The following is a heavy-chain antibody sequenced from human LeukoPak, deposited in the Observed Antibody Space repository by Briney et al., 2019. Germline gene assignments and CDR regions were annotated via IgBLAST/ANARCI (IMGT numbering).Heavy chain of an antibody. J-gene: IGHJ4*02. CDR1: GFTFSSYA. V-gene: IGHV3-23*01. Sequence: TGGSLRLSCAASGFTFSSYAMSWVRQAPGKGLEWVSAISGSGGNTYYADSVKGRFTISRDNSKNTLYLQMNSLRAEDTAVYYCAKDGGDAGIAVAGYYFDYWGQGTLVTVSS. D-gene: IGHD6-19*01. CDR3: AKDGGDAGIAVAGYYFDY. CDR2: ISGSGGNT.